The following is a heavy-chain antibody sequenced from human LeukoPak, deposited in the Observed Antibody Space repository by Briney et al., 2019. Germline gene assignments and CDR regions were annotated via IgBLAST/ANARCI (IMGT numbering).Heavy chain of an antibody. Sequence: ASVKVSCKASGYTFTSYIISWVRQAPGQGLEWMGWINAYNGNTDYAQRVQGRVTMTTDTSTSTAYMELRSLRSDDTAVYYCARGSLGGYNFDYWGQGTLVTVSS. CDR1: GYTFTSYI. D-gene: IGHD5-24*01. CDR2: INAYNGNT. V-gene: IGHV1-18*01. CDR3: ARGSLGGYNFDY. J-gene: IGHJ4*02.